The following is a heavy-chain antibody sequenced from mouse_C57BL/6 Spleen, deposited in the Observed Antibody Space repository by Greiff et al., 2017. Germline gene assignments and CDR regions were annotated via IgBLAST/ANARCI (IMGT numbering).Heavy chain of an antibody. V-gene: IGHV1-74*01. Sequence: QVQLKQPGAELVKPGASVKVSCTASGYTFTSYWMHWVKQRPGQGLEWIGRIHPSDSDTNYNQKFKGKATLTVDKSSSTAYMQLSSLTSEDSAVYYCAIRDDYDFGYWGQGTTLTVAS. CDR2: IHPSDSDT. CDR3: AIRDDYDFGY. CDR1: GYTFTSYW. J-gene: IGHJ2*01. D-gene: IGHD2-4*01.